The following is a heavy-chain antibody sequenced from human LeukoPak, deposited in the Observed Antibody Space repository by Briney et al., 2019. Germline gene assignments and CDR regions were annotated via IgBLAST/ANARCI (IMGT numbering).Heavy chain of an antibody. CDR2: IKLDGSEK. J-gene: IGHJ4*02. CDR3: ARVIYGDYGGDY. CDR1: GFTFRDYW. D-gene: IGHD4-17*01. V-gene: IGHV3-7*03. Sequence: GGSLRLSCAASGFTFRDYWMNWVRQAPGKGLEWVANIKLDGSEKYYVESVKGRFTISRDNTKNSLYLQMNSLRAEDTAVYYCARVIYGDYGGDYWGQGTLVTVSS.